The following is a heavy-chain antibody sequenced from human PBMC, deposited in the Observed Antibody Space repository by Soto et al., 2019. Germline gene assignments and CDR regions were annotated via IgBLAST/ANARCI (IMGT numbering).Heavy chain of an antibody. D-gene: IGHD3-3*01. CDR2: IDPSDSYT. J-gene: IGHJ3*02. V-gene: IGHV5-10-1*01. Sequence: PGESLKISSKGSGYNFTSYWISWVRQMPGKGLEWMGRIDPSDSYTNYSPSFQGHVTISADKSISTAYLQWSSLKASDTAMYYCARTYYDFWSGYHDAFDIWGQGTMVTVSS. CDR1: GYNFTSYW. CDR3: ARTYYDFWSGYHDAFDI.